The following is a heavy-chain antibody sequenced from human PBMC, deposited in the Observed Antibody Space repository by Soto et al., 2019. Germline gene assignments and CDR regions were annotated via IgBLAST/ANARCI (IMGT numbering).Heavy chain of an antibody. CDR3: ARVPDR. D-gene: IGHD2-2*01. CDR1: GGSISSGGYS. CDR2: IYNSGST. Sequence: QLQLQESGSGLVKPSQTLSLTCAVSGGSISSGGYSWSWIRQSPGKGMEWIGYIYNSGSTYYNPSLKIRVTISVDRFKHHFCLKLSSVTATDTAVYYCARVPDRWGQGTLVTVSS. V-gene: IGHV4-30-2*06. J-gene: IGHJ5*02.